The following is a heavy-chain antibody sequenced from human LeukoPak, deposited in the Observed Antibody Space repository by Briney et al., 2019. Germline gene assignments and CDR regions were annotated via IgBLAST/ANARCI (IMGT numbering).Heavy chain of an antibody. CDR2: IVVGSGNT. CDR1: GFTFTSSA. CDR3: AAALVSGSYTY. D-gene: IGHD3-10*01. V-gene: IGHV1-58*01. Sequence: GASVKVSCTASGFTFTSSAVQWVRQARGQRLEWIGWIVVGSGNTNYAQKFQERVTITRDMSKSTAYMELRSLRSEDTAVYYCAAALVSGSYTYWGQGTLVTVSS. J-gene: IGHJ4*02.